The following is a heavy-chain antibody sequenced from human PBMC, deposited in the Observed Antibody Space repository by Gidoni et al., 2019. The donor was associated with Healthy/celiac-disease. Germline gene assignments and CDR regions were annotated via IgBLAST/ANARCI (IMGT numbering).Heavy chain of an antibody. D-gene: IGHD2-2*01. V-gene: IGHV3-48*02. CDR3: AREGNVVVVPAQYYFYYMDV. CDR2: ISSSSSTI. Sequence: EVQLVESGGGLVQPGGSLRLSCAASGFTFSTYSMNWVRQAPGKGLEWVSYISSSSSTISYADSVKGRFAISRDNAKNSLYLQMNSLRDEDTAVYFCAREGNVVVVPAQYYFYYMDVWGKGTTVTVSS. J-gene: IGHJ6*03. CDR1: GFTFSTYS.